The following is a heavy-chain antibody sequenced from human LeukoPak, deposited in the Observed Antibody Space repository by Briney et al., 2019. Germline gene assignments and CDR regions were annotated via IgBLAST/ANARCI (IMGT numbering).Heavy chain of an antibody. CDR1: GFTFGDFA. Sequence: GGSLRLSCKTSGFTFGDFAVGWVRQAPGKGLEWVSAISGSGDSTYYADSVKGRFTISRDNSKNTLYLQMNSLRAEDTAVYYCAKGPKRRLVDFDYWGQGTLVTVSS. CDR2: ISGSGDST. D-gene: IGHD6-19*01. CDR3: AKGPKRRLVDFDY. J-gene: IGHJ4*02. V-gene: IGHV3-23*01.